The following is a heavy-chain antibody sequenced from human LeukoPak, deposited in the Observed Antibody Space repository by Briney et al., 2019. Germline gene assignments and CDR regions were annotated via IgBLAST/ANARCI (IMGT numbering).Heavy chain of an antibody. CDR2: ISPTGSTT. J-gene: IGHJ4*02. CDR1: GFSFSGHW. Sequence: PGGSLRLSCTDSGFSFSGHWMHWARQLPGKGLVWVSRISPTGSTTSYADSVKGRFTVSRDNAKNTLYLQVNNLRAEDTAVYYCARGPNSNWSGLDFWGQGTLLTVSS. D-gene: IGHD6-6*01. CDR3: ARGPNSNWSGLDF. V-gene: IGHV3-74*01.